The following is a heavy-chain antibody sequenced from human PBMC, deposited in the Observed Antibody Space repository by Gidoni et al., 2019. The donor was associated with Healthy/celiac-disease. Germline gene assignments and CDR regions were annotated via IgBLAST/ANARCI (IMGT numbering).Heavy chain of an antibody. Sequence: QVQLVQSGAEVKKPGSSVKVSCKASGGTFSSYAISWVRQVPGHGLEWMGRIIPILGIANYAQKFQGRVTMTADKSTSTAYMELSSLRSEDTAVYYCARPLRRYYYVSSGYVSWGQGTLVTVSS. CDR3: ARPLRRYYYVSSGYVS. D-gene: IGHD3-22*01. V-gene: IGHV1-69*09. J-gene: IGHJ4*02. CDR1: GGTFSSYA. CDR2: IIPILGIA.